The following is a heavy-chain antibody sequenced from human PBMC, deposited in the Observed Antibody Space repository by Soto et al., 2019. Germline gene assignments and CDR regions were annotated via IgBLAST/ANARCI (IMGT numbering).Heavy chain of an antibody. Sequence: ESGGGLVQPGGSLRLSCAASGFTFSSNSMNWVRQAPGKGLEWISYISSSSSTIYADSVKGRLTISRDNAKNSLYLQMNSLRDEDTAVYYCARVIWSGHLTSDLWGQGTLVTVSS. J-gene: IGHJ5*02. V-gene: IGHV3-48*02. CDR3: ARVIWSGHLTSDL. CDR1: GFTFSSNS. CDR2: ISSSSSTI. D-gene: IGHD3-3*01.